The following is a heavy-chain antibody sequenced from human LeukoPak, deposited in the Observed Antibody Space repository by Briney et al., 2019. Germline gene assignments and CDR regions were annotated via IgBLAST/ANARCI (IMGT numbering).Heavy chain of an antibody. Sequence: ASVKVSCKASGHTFTGYYMHWVRQAPGQGLEWMGRINPNSGGTNYAQKFQGRVTMTRDTSISTAYMELSRLRSDDTAVYYCARVRVPGIAAAGADYWGQGTLVTVSS. CDR2: INPNSGGT. V-gene: IGHV1-2*06. J-gene: IGHJ4*02. CDR3: ARVRVPGIAAAGADY. CDR1: GHTFTGYY. D-gene: IGHD6-13*01.